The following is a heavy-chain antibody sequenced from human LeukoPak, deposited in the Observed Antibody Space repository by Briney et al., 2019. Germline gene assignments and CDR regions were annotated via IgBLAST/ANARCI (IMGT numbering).Heavy chain of an antibody. CDR1: GYSFTSYW. Sequence: GESLKISCKGSGYSFTSYWIGWVRPMPGKGLEWMGIIYPGDSDTRYSPSFQGQVTISADKSISTAYLQWSSLKASDTAMYYCARRLGPGIVGADDAFDIWGQGTMVTVSS. J-gene: IGHJ3*02. CDR2: IYPGDSDT. V-gene: IGHV5-51*01. CDR3: ARRLGPGIVGADDAFDI. D-gene: IGHD1-26*01.